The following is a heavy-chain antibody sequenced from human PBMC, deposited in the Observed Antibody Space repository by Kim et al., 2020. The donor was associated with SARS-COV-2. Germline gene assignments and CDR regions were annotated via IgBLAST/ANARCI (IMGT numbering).Heavy chain of an antibody. Sequence: SETLSLTCTVSGGSISSKDYYWSWIRQHPGKGPEWIGFISYSGNTNYNPSLKSRVSISLDTSENHFPLKLSSVTAADTAVYFCARSPADHGFDPWGQGILVSVSS. CDR2: ISYSGNT. V-gene: IGHV4-31*03. CDR3: ARSPADHGFDP. CDR1: GGSISSKDYY. D-gene: IGHD6-13*01. J-gene: IGHJ5*02.